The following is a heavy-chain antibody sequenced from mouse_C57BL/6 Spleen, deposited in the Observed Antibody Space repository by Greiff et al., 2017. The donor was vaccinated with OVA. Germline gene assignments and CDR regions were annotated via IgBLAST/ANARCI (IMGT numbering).Heavy chain of an antibody. CDR1: GYAFSSYW. V-gene: IGHV1-80*01. CDR2: IYPGDGDT. CDR3: ARLGNYYGSSYVDY. D-gene: IGHD1-1*01. Sequence: QLKESGAELVKPGASVQISCKASGYAFSSYWMNWVKQRPGKGLEWIGQIYPGDGDTNYNGKFKGKATLTADKSSSTAYMQLSSLTSEDSAVYFCARLGNYYGSSYVDYWGQGTTLTVSS. J-gene: IGHJ2*01.